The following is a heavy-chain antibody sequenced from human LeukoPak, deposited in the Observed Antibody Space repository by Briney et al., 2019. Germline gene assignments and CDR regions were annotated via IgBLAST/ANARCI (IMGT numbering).Heavy chain of an antibody. CDR2: ISGSGGST. D-gene: IGHD6-19*01. J-gene: IGHJ4*02. CDR3: AKGSGYSSG. V-gene: IGHV3-23*01. CDR1: GLTFSNYA. Sequence: GGSLRLSCAASGLTFSNYAMSWVRQAPGKGLEWISAISGSGGSTYYADSVKGRFTISRDNSKNTLYLQMNSLRAEDTAVYYCAKGSGYSSGWGQGTLVTVSS.